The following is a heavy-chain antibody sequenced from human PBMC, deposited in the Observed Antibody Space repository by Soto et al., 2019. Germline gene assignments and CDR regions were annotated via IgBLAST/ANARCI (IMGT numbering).Heavy chain of an antibody. CDR2: IMPVFPTP. Sequence: QVQLEQSGAEVQKPGSSVKVSCKASGGTFSSSAFSWVRQAPGQGLEWMGGIMPVFPTPDYAQKFQDRVTITADASTSTTNMELSGLRSEHTAIYYCARDQDRLQLGGNYYYILDVWGQGTTVIVSS. V-gene: IGHV1-69*12. CDR1: GGTFSSSA. CDR3: ARDQDRLQLGGNYYYILDV. D-gene: IGHD5-12*01. J-gene: IGHJ6*02.